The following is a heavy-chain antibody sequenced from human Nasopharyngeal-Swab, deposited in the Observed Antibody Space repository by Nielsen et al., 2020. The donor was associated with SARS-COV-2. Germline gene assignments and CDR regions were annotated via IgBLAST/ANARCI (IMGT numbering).Heavy chain of an antibody. J-gene: IGHJ4*02. D-gene: IGHD6-19*01. CDR2: IVGNGAST. CDR3: AKGRVPVADV. Sequence: GGSLRLSCVASGLTFSNAAMNWVRQAPGKGLEWVSGIVGNGASTYYGDPVKGRFTISRDNSKNTVYLQMNSLRAEDTAVYYCAKGRVPVADVWGQGTLVTVSS. V-gene: IGHV3-23*01. CDR1: GLTFSNAA.